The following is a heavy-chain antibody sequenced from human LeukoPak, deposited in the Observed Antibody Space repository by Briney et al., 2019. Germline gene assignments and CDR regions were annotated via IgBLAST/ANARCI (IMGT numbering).Heavy chain of an antibody. CDR1: GFTVSSNY. V-gene: IGHV3-66*01. D-gene: IGHD6-13*01. Sequence: GGSLRLSCAASGFTVSSNYMSWVRQAPGKGLEWVSVIYSGGSTYYADSVKGRFTISRDNSKNTLCLQMNSLRAEDTAVYYCARWVAAAGHDAFDIWGQGTMVTVSS. CDR2: IYSGGST. CDR3: ARWVAAAGHDAFDI. J-gene: IGHJ3*02.